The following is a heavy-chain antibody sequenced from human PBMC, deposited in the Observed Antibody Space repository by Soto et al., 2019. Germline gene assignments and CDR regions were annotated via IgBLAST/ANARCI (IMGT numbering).Heavy chain of an antibody. J-gene: IGHJ4*02. V-gene: IGHV3-15*07. CDR3: PTNYDY. CDR2: IKSKTGGGTT. CDR1: GFTFSNAW. Sequence: EVQLVESGGGLVKPGGSLRLSCAASGFTFSNAWMNWVRQAPGKGLEWVGSIKSKTGGGTTDYAAPVKGRFTNSRDDSQSTLYLQMNSLTTDDTAGSYCPTNYDYWGQGTLVTVSS.